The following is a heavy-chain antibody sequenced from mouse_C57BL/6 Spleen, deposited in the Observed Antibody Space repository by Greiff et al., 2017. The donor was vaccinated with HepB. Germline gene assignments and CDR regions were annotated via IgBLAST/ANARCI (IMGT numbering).Heavy chain of an antibody. V-gene: IGHV5-4*03. D-gene: IGHD3-2*02. CDR3: ARASSGSDAMDY. CDR2: ISDGGSYT. Sequence: EVKVVESGGGLVKPGGSLKLSCAASGFTFSSYAMSWVRQTPEKRLEWVATISDGGSYTYYPDNVKGRFTISRDNAKNNLYLQMSHLKSEDTAMYYCARASSGSDAMDYWGQGTSVTVSS. CDR1: GFTFSSYA. J-gene: IGHJ4*01.